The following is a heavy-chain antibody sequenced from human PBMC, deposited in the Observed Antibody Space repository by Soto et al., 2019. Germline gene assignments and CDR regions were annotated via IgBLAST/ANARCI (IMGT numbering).Heavy chain of an antibody. V-gene: IGHV2-5*02. CDR1: GLSLSTSGLG. CDR2: IYWDDDP. Sequence: QITLKESGPTVVKPTETLTLTCTLAGLSLSTSGLGVGWIRQAPGEALEWLALIYWDDDPRYSLSLKSRLTITRDTSKNQVVLKMTNMDPVDTATYYCVHRGGAAIGTIGMDGFDIWGQGTMVTVSS. CDR3: VHRGGAAIGTIGMDGFDI. J-gene: IGHJ3*02. D-gene: IGHD1-1*01.